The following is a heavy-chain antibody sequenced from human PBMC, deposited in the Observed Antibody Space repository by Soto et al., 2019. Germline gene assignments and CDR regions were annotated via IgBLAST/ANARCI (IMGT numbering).Heavy chain of an antibody. CDR2: INTDGLS. J-gene: IGHJ6*02. CDR1: GVSITSYY. D-gene: IGHD2-15*01. Sequence: QVHLEESGPGLVRPSETLSLTCSVSGVSITSYYWSWIRQSAGGGLEWMGRINTDGLSTYSPSFKSRLTMSLDTSKNQVSLRLISVTAADTAVYFRARVPVAVAATEDYYGLDVWGQGTTVTVSS. V-gene: IGHV4-4*07. CDR3: ARVPVAVAATEDYYGLDV.